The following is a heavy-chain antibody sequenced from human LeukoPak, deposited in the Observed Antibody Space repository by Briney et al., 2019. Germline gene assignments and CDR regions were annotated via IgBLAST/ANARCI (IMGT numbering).Heavy chain of an antibody. V-gene: IGHV3-21*01. CDR2: ISSSSSYI. CDR1: GFTVSSNY. CDR3: ARDGAFDI. J-gene: IGHJ3*02. Sequence: KTGGSLRLSCAASGFTVSSNYMSWVRQAPGKGLEWVSSISSSSSYIYYADSVKGRFTISRDNAKNSLYLQMNSLRAEDTAVYYCARDGAFDIWGQGTMVTVSS.